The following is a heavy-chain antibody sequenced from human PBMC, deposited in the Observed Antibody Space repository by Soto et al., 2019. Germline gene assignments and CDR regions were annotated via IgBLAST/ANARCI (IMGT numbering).Heavy chain of an antibody. CDR1: GGSFSGYY. V-gene: IGHV4-34*01. CDR3: ARGGDIVVVPAADAMDV. J-gene: IGHJ6*03. Sequence: SEPLSLTCAVYGGSFSGYYWSWIRQPPGKGLEWIGEINHSGSTNYNPSLKSRVTISVDTSKNQFSLKLSSVTAADTAVYYCARGGDIVVVPAADAMDVWGKGTTVTVSS. CDR2: INHSGST. D-gene: IGHD2-2*01.